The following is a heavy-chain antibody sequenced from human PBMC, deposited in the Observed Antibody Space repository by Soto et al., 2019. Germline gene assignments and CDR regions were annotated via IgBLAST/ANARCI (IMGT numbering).Heavy chain of an antibody. Sequence: HLVQSGAEVKQPGASVKVSRKASGYTFKDYFLHWVRQAPGQGLEWMGWINPNNGGTDYAQKFQGRVTMTRDTSISTAYMEVSGLRSGDTAVYYCARDPSPDFWSGYYDYWGQGTLITVSS. V-gene: IGHV1-2*02. CDR1: GYTFKDYF. D-gene: IGHD3-3*01. CDR3: ARDPSPDFWSGYYDY. CDR2: INPNNGGT. J-gene: IGHJ4*02.